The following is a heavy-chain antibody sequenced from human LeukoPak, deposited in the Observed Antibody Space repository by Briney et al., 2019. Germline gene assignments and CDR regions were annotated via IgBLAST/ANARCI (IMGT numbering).Heavy chain of an antibody. V-gene: IGHV1-3*01. CDR1: GYTFTSYV. CDR3: ARSRGIGVVIIDDAFDI. CDR2: INAGNGNT. D-gene: IGHD3-3*01. Sequence: ASVKVSCKASGYTFTSYVMHWVRQANGQRLEGVGWINAGNGNTKYSQKFQGRVTITRDTSASTAYMELSSLRSEDTAVYYCARSRGIGVVIIDDAFDIWGQGTMVTVSS. J-gene: IGHJ3*02.